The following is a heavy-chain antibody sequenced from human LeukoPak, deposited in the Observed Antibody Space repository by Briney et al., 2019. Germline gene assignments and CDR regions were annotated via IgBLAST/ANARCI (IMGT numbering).Heavy chain of an antibody. V-gene: IGHV1-58*01. CDR3: SAVGDILVLVAAGPYYGMDV. Sequence: SVKVSCTASGFTFTSSAVQWVRQARGQRLEWIGWIVVDSGNTNYSQKFQERVTITRDMSTSTAYMELSSLRSDDTAVYYCSAVGDILVLVAAGPYYGMDVWVQGTTVTVSS. D-gene: IGHD2-15*01. CDR2: IVVDSGNT. J-gene: IGHJ6*02. CDR1: GFTFTSSA.